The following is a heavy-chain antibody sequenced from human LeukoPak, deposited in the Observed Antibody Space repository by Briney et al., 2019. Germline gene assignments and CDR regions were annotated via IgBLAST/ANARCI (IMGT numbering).Heavy chain of an antibody. CDR1: GYTFTSYG. CDR2: ISAYNGNT. D-gene: IGHD3-10*01. CDR3: ARSVNYYGSGSYSWFDP. Sequence: VASVKVSCKASGYTFTSYGISWVRQAPGQGLEWMGWISAYNGNTNYAQKLQGRVTMTTDTSTSTAYMELRSLRSDDTAVYYCARSVNYYGSGSYSWFDPWGQGTLVTVSS. V-gene: IGHV1-18*01. J-gene: IGHJ5*02.